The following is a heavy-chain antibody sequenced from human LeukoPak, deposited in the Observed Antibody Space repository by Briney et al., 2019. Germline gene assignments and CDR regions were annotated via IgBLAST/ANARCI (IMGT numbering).Heavy chain of an antibody. CDR3: ARDFRYYDSSGYPTGLVDY. CDR1: GFTFSDYY. Sequence: PGGSLRLSCAASGFTFSDYYMSWIRQAPGKGLEWVSYISSSGSTIYYADSVKGRFTISRDNAKNSLYLQMNSLRAEDTAVYYCARDFRYYDSSGYPTGLVDYWGQGTLVTVSS. D-gene: IGHD3-22*01. V-gene: IGHV3-11*01. J-gene: IGHJ4*02. CDR2: ISSSGSTI.